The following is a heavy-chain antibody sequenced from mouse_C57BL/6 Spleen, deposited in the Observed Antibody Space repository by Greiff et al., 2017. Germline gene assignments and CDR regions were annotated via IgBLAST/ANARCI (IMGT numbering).Heavy chain of an antibody. CDR2: IYPGNSAT. CDR1: GYTFTSYW. CDR3: TREGEDSYWYFDV. Sequence: EVQLQQSGTVLARPGASVKMSCKTSGYTFTSYWMHWVKQRPGQGLEWIGAIYPGNSATSYNPKFTGTATLTAVTSASTAYMALSSLTNEDYAGDYCTREGEDSYWYFDVWGTGTTVTVSS. V-gene: IGHV1-5*01. J-gene: IGHJ1*03.